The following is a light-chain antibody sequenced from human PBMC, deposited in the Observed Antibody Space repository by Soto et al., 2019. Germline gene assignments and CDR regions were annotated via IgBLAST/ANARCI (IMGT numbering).Light chain of an antibody. V-gene: IGLV6-57*04. CDR1: SGSIATNY. J-gene: IGLJ2*01. CDR3: QSYDSSYHLVV. Sequence: NFMLTQPHSVSESPGKTVTISCTRSSGSIATNYVHWYQQRPGSAPTNVIYDDRQRPSGVPDRFSGSIDSSSNSATLTISGLKTEDEADYYCQSYDSSYHLVVFGGGTQLTVL. CDR2: DDR.